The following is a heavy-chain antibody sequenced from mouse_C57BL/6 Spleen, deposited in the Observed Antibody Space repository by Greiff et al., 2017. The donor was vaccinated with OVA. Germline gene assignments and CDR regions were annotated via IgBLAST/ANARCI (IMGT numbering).Heavy chain of an antibody. CDR1: GFTFSSYA. D-gene: IGHD1-1*01. J-gene: IGHJ4*01. CDR2: ISSGGDYI. CDR3: TRVRDYYGSSYAMDY. V-gene: IGHV5-9-1*02. Sequence: EVQGVESGEGLVKPGGSLKLSCAASGFTFSSYAMSWVRQTPEKRLEWVAYISSGGDYIYYADTVKGRFTISRDNARNTLYLQMSSLKSEDTAMYYCTRVRDYYGSSYAMDYWGQGTSVTVSS.